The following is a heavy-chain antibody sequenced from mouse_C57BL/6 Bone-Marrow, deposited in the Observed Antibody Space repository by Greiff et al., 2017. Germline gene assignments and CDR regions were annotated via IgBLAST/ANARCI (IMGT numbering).Heavy chain of an antibody. J-gene: IGHJ1*03. Sequence: VQLQQSGAELVRPGASVKLSCTASGFNIKDDYMHWVKQRPEQGLEWIGWIDPENGDTAYASKFQGKATITADTSSNTAYLQLSSLTSEDTAVYYCTTEGWYFDVWGTGTTVTVSS. CDR2: IDPENGDT. V-gene: IGHV14-4*01. CDR3: TTEGWYFDV. CDR1: GFNIKDDY.